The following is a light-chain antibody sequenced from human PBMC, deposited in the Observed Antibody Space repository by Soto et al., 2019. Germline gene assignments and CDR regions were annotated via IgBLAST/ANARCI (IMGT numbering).Light chain of an antibody. CDR2: AAS. Sequence: DIPMTQSPSSLSASVGDRVTITCRASQGVSAYLLWYQQRQGRAPKLLIYAASNMLSGVPSRFSGSGSGTNFTLIVSIQQADDCATYYCQLCDRTPNIFGQGTKLDTK. V-gene: IGKV1-39*01. CDR3: QLCDRTPNI. CDR1: QGVSAY. J-gene: IGKJ2*01.